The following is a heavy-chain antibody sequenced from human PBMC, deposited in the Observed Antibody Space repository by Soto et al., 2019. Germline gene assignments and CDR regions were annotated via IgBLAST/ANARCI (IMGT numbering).Heavy chain of an antibody. CDR1: GYTFTTYG. D-gene: IGHD2-8*01. Sequence: QVQLVQSGAEVKKPGASVKVSCKASGYTFTTYGISWVRQAPGQGLEWVGWISGYNGNTNNAQKLQGRVTLTIDKPTGTAYMELTSLTSDDTAMYFCWRGGPLGNGACYKGPCRLDTWGQGTRVTVSS. J-gene: IGHJ5*02. CDR3: WRGGPLGNGACYKGPCRLDT. V-gene: IGHV1-18*01. CDR2: ISGYNGNT.